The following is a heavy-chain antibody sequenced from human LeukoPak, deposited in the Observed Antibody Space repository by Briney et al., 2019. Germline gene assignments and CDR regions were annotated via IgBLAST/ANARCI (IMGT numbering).Heavy chain of an antibody. CDR1: GFTFSSYW. CDR3: ARDLYPDYFRTGEFDY. J-gene: IGHJ4*02. V-gene: IGHV3-7*01. Sequence: PGGSLRLSCAASGFTFSSYWMSWVRQAPGKGLEWVANIKQDGSEKYYADSVKGRFTISRDNAKNSLYLQMNSLRAEDTAVYYCARDLYPDYFRTGEFDYWGQGTLVTVSS. D-gene: IGHD1-1*01. CDR2: IKQDGSEK.